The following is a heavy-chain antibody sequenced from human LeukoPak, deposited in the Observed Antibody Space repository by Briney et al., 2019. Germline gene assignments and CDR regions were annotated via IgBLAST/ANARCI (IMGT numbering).Heavy chain of an antibody. Sequence: SVKVSCKASGGTFSSYAISWVRQAPGQGLEWMGGIIPIFGTANYAQKFQGRVTITAGESTSTAYMELSSLRSEDTAVYYCARGPIRYFGSGHLYYFDYWGQGTLVTVSS. D-gene: IGHD3-9*01. V-gene: IGHV1-69*13. CDR2: IIPIFGTA. CDR3: ARGPIRYFGSGHLYYFDY. CDR1: GGTFSSYA. J-gene: IGHJ4*02.